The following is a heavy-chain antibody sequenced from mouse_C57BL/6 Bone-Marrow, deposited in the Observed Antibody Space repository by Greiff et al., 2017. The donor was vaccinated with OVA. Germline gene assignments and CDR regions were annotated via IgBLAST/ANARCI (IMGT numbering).Heavy chain of an antibody. V-gene: IGHV5-6*01. CDR3: ARPPGDYYAMDY. CDR2: ISSGGSYT. J-gene: IGHJ4*01. D-gene: IGHD4-1*01. Sequence: VNVVESGGDLVKPGGSLKLSCAASGFTFSSYGMSWVRQTPDKRLEWVATISSGGSYTYYPDSVKGRFTISRDNAKNTLYLQMSSLKSEDTAMYYGARPPGDYYAMDYWGQGTSVTVSS. CDR1: GFTFSSYG.